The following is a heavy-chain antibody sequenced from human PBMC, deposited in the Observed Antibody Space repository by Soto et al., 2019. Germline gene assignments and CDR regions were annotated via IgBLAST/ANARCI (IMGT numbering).Heavy chain of an antibody. CDR1: GFTFNGPA. J-gene: IGHJ4*02. V-gene: IGHV3-73*01. CDR2: IRNKANSYAT. D-gene: IGHD3-16*01. Sequence: EVQLVESGGGLVQPGGSVKLSCAASGFTFNGPAIHWVRQASGKGLDWVGRIRNKANSYATVYAASMKGRFTISRDDSTYTSYLQMNSLKAEDPAVYYCSTAYVWGQGPLVTVPS. CDR3: STAYV.